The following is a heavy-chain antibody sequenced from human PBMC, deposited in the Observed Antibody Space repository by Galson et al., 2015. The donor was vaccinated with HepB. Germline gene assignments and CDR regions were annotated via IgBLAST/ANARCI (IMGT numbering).Heavy chain of an antibody. V-gene: IGHV3-23*01. CDR2: ITPSGDNT. J-gene: IGHJ4*02. Sequence: SLRLSCAASGFTFSYYAMSWVRQAPGKGLEWVSAITPSGDNTYSADSMKGRFTISRDNSQNTLFLQMNSLRADDTAIYFCAKVFPEKTDVWYRQALYYFDSWGQGTRVTVSS. CDR1: GFTFSYYA. D-gene: IGHD6-13*01. CDR3: AKVFPEKTDVWYRQALYYFDS.